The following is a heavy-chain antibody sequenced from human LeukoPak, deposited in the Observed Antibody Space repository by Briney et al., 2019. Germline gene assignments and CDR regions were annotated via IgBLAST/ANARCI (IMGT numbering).Heavy chain of an antibody. D-gene: IGHD1-26*01. Sequence: PSETLSLTCTVSGASISTYYWSWIRQPPGKGLEWIGCVYNSGNTYYNPSLNSRASISEDTSKNQLSLKVNSVPAADTAVYYCARHHGVGANDTFDLWGQGTMVTISS. J-gene: IGHJ3*01. CDR3: ARHHGVGANDTFDL. CDR2: VYNSGNT. V-gene: IGHV4-59*08. CDR1: GASISTYY.